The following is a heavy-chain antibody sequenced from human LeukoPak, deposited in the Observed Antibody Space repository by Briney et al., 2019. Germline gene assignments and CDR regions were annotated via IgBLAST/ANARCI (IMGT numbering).Heavy chain of an antibody. J-gene: IGHJ4*02. CDR3: ARGYCSGDCFTLFDY. Sequence: GASVKVSCKASGYTFTGYYMHWVRQAPGQGLEWMGWINPNSGGTDFAQKFQGRVTMTRDTSISTAHMELSSLRSDDTAVYYCARGYCSGDCFTLFDYWGQGTLVTVSS. CDR1: GYTFTGYY. V-gene: IGHV1-2*02. D-gene: IGHD2-21*02. CDR2: INPNSGGT.